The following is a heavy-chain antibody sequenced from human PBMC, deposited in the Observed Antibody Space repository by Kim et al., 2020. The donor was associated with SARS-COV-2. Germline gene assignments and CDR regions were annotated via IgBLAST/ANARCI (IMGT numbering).Heavy chain of an antibody. CDR3: ASGTQWELAD. CDR2: TA. V-gene: IGHV1-69*01. D-gene: IGHD1-26*01. Sequence: TANYAQKFKGRGTITADESTSTADMELSSLRSEDTAVYYCASGTQWELADWGQGTLVTVSS. J-gene: IGHJ4*02.